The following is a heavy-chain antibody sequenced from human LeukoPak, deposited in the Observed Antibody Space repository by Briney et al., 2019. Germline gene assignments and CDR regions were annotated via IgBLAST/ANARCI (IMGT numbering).Heavy chain of an antibody. CDR2: INHSGST. CDR3: ARSTFGWFDP. J-gene: IGHJ5*02. CDR1: GGSFSDYY. V-gene: IGHV4-34*01. Sequence: SETLSLTCAVYGGSFSDYYWSWIRHPPGKGLEWIGEINHSGSTNSNPSLKSRVTISVDTSKNQFSLKLNSVTAADTAVYYCARSTFGWFDPWGQGTLVTVSS. D-gene: IGHD3-16*01.